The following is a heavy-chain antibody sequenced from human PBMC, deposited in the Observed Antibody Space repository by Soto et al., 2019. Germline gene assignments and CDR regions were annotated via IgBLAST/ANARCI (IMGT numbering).Heavy chain of an antibody. Sequence: PGGSLRLSCAACGFTFSNYAMSWVRQAPGKXLEWVSTISGRGGNTYYADSVKGRFTISRDNSRNTLYLQMDSLRVEDSAVYSCAKAGCSGGTCYLYYFDYWGQGALVTVSS. CDR2: ISGRGGNT. J-gene: IGHJ4*02. CDR3: AKAGCSGGTCYLYYFDY. D-gene: IGHD2-15*01. V-gene: IGHV3-23*01. CDR1: GFTFSNYA.